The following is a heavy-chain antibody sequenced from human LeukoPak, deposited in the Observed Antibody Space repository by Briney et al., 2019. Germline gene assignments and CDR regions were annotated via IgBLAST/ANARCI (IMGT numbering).Heavy chain of an antibody. D-gene: IGHD2-2*01. V-gene: IGHV1-18*01. CDR1: GYTFTSYG. J-gene: IGHJ6*02. CDR2: ISAYNGNT. Sequence: GASVKVSCKASGYTFTSYGISWVRQAPGQGLEWMGWISAYNGNTNYAQKLQGRVTMTTDTSTSTAYMELRSLRSDDTAVYYCARESPDIVVVPAAQYYYYYYGMDVWGQGTTVTVSS. CDR3: ARESPDIVVVPAAQYYYYYYGMDV.